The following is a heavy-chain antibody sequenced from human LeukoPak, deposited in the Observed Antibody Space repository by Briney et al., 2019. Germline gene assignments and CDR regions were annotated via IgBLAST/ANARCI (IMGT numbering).Heavy chain of an antibody. D-gene: IGHD3-22*01. CDR2: VHMSGST. V-gene: IGHV4-4*07. Sequence: SETLSLTCTVSRDTINPYHRTWIRQTARKGLEWIGRVHMSGSTNYNPSLWSRFAISMDKPKNQFYLHVTSVTAAGAGVYYCARDESSRDDSGGYHYWGPRTLVTVSS. J-gene: IGHJ4*02. CDR3: ARDESSRDDSGGYHY. CDR1: RDTINPYH.